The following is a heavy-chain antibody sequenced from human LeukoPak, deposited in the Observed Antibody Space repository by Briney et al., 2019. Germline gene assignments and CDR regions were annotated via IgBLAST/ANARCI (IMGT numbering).Heavy chain of an antibody. CDR3: ARRSYSGFAQGYYFDY. CDR2: INHSGST. V-gene: IGHV4-34*01. D-gene: IGHD1-26*01. J-gene: IGHJ4*02. Sequence: SETLSLTCAVYGGSFSGYYWSWIRQPPGKGLEWIGEINHSGSTNYNPSLKSRVTISVDTSKNQFSLKLSSVTAADTAVYYCARRSYSGFAQGYYFDYWGQGTLVTVSS. CDR1: GGSFSGYY.